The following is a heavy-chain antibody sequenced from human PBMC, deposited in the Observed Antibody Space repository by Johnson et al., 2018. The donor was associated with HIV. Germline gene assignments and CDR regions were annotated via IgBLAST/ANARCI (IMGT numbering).Heavy chain of an antibody. Sequence: QMQLVESGGGLVQPGGSLRLSCAASGFTFSDYSMSWIRQAPGQGLEWVSSISSSGSTIYYAHSVKGRLTISRDNAKNALHLQMNRLRAEDTALYDCARDRGQRAPLCAFDIWGQGTMVTVSS. J-gene: IGHJ3*02. V-gene: IGHV3-11*01. CDR3: ARDRGQRAPLCAFDI. CDR1: GFTFSDYS. CDR2: ISSSGSTI. D-gene: IGHD3-10*01.